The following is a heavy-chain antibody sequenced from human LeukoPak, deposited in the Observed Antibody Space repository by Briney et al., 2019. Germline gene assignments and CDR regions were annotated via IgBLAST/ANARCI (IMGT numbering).Heavy chain of an antibody. CDR2: ISSSGSTV. V-gene: IGHV3-48*03. CDR3: AKGEYCTTCYGGRFDY. J-gene: IGHJ4*02. D-gene: IGHD2-2*01. Sequence: PGGSLRLSCAASGFTFSSYEMNWVRQAPGKGLEWVSYISSSGSTVYYADSVKGRFTISRDNAKNSLYLQMNSLRAEDTAVYYCAKGEYCTTCYGGRFDYWGQGTLVTVSS. CDR1: GFTFSSYE.